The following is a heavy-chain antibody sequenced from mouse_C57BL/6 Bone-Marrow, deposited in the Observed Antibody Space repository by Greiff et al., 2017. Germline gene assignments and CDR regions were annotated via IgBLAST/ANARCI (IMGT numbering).Heavy chain of an antibody. CDR1: GFTFSSYA. CDR2: ISDGGSYT. Sequence: EVQRVESGGGLVKPGGSLKLSCAASGFTFSSYAMYWVRQTPEKRLEWFATISDGGSYTYYPDNVKGRITISRDNAKNNLYLQMSHLTSEDTAMYYCAREEGNYAMDYWGQGTSVTVSS. J-gene: IGHJ4*01. V-gene: IGHV5-4*01. CDR3: AREEGNYAMDY.